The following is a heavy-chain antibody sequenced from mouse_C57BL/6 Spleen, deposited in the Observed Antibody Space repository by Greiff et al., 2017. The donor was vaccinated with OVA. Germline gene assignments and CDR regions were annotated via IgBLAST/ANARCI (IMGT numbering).Heavy chain of an antibody. CDR1: GYTFTSYG. CDR3: ARRDYDYDGAYWYFDV. V-gene: IGHV1-81*01. J-gene: IGHJ1*03. Sequence: QVQLKESGAELARPGASVKLSCKASGYTFTSYGISWVKQRTGQGLEWIGEIYPRSGNNYYNEKFKGKATLTADKSSSTAYMELRSLTSEDSAVYFCARRDYDYDGAYWYFDVWGTGTTVTVSS. CDR2: IYPRSGNN. D-gene: IGHD2-4*01.